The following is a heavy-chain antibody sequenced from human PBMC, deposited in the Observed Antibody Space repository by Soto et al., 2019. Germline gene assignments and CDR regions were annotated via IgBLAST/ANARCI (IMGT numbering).Heavy chain of an antibody. Sequence: GGSLRLSCAASGFTFDDYAMHWVRQAPGKGLEWVSGISWNSGSIGYADSVKGRFTISRDNAKNSLYLQMNSLRAEDTALYYCAKGHNYGDYYFDYWGQGTLVTAPQ. J-gene: IGHJ4*02. CDR3: AKGHNYGDYYFDY. V-gene: IGHV3-9*01. CDR2: ISWNSGSI. D-gene: IGHD4-17*01. CDR1: GFTFDDYA.